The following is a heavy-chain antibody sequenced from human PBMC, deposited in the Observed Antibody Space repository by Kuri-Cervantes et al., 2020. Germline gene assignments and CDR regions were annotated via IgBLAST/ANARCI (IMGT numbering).Heavy chain of an antibody. CDR3: AKRDGTGTVYYYYYMDV. D-gene: IGHD1-1*01. V-gene: IGHV3-30*02. J-gene: IGHJ6*03. Sequence: GESLKISCAASGFTFSSYAMSWVRQAPGKGLEWVAFIRYDGSNKYYADSVKGRFTISRDNSKNTLYLQMNSLRAEDTAVYYCAKRDGTGTVYYYYYMDVWGKGTTVTVSS. CDR2: IRYDGSNK. CDR1: GFTFSSYA.